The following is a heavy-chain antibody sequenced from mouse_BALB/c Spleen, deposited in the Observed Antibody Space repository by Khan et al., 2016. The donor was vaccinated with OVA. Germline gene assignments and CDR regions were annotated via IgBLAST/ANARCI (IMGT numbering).Heavy chain of an antibody. CDR1: GFTFSSYA. Sequence: EVMLVESGGGLVKPGGSLKLSCAASGFTFSSYAMSWVRQTPEKRLEWVASISSGGSTYYPDSVKGRFTISRDNARNILYLQMSSLRSEDTAMYYCARLYAMDYWGQGTSVTVSS. CDR3: ARLYAMDY. J-gene: IGHJ4*01. CDR2: ISSGGST. V-gene: IGHV5-6-5*01.